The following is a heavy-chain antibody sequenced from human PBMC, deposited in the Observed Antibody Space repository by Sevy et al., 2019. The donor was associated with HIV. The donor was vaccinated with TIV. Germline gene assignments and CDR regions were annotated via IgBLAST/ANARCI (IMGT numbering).Heavy chain of an antibody. CDR3: AGDSRSGLDP. J-gene: IGHJ5*02. V-gene: IGHV3-33*01. CDR2: LWDDGINK. D-gene: IGHD3-3*01. CDR1: GFIFSTYG. Sequence: GGSLRLSCVASGFIFSTYGMHWVRQAPGKGLEWVAVLWDDGINKDYADSVKGRFIISRDNSKNTMYLEMDSLRAEDTGASYCAGDSRSGLDPWGQGALVTVSS.